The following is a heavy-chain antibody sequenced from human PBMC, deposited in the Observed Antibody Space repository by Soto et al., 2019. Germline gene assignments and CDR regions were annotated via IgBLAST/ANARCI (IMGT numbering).Heavy chain of an antibody. CDR1: GGSIGSYY. J-gene: IGHJ4*02. V-gene: IGHV4-4*07. CDR2: IYTTGST. Sequence: VQLQESGPGLVKPSETLSLTCTVSGGSIGSYYWSWIRQPAGKGLEWIGRIYTTGSTDYNPSLKRRIAMSVDTSKNQFSLNLKSVTAAATAVYYCARAGYRYGWDYWGQGTLVAVSS. D-gene: IGHD6-19*01. CDR3: ARAGYRYGWDY.